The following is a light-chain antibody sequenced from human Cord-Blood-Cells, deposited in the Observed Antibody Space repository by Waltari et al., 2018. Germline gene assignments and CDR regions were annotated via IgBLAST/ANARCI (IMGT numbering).Light chain of an antibody. CDR2: EVS. V-gene: IGLV2-14*01. Sequence: QSVLTQPASVSGSPGHSLTISCTGTSRVVRGYTYVSSYQQHPGKAPKLMIYEVSNWPSGVSNRFSGSKSGNTASLTISGLQAEDEADYYCSSYTSSSTLYVFGTGTKVTVL. CDR1: SRVVRGYTY. J-gene: IGLJ1*01. CDR3: SSYTSSSTLYV.